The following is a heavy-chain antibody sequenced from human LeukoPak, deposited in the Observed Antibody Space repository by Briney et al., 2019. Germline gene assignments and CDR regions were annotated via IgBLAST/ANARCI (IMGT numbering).Heavy chain of an antibody. Sequence: SVKVSCKASGGTFSYYAINWVRQAPGQGLEWMGRIIPILDIANYAQKFQGRVTITADKSTDTAHMELSSLRSEDTAVYYCARDLVIQPPATPSSHGMDVWGQGTTVTVSS. CDR3: ARDLVIQPPATPSSHGMDV. J-gene: IGHJ6*02. CDR2: IIPILDIA. D-gene: IGHD1-1*01. V-gene: IGHV1-69*04. CDR1: GGTFSYYA.